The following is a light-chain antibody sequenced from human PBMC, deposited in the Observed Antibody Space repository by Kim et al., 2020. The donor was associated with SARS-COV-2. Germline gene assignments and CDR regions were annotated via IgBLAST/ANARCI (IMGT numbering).Light chain of an antibody. CDR3: QQSYSTPYT. V-gene: IGKV1-39*01. J-gene: IGKJ2*01. CDR1: QSISSY. CDR2: AAS. Sequence: IQMTQSPSSLSASVGDRVTITCRASQSISSYLNWYQQKPGKAPKLLIYAASSLQSGVPSRFSGSGSGTDFTLTISSLQPEDFATYYCQQSYSTPYTVGQGTKLEI.